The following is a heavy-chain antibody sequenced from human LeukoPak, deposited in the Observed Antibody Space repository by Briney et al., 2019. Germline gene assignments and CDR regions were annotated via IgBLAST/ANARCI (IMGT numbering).Heavy chain of an antibody. CDR3: AKEPQRYCSGGSCYGFDY. D-gene: IGHD2-15*01. J-gene: IGHJ4*02. V-gene: IGHV3-30*18. Sequence: GGSLRLSCAASGFTFSSYGMHWVRQAPGKGLEWVAVISYDGSNKYYADSVKGRFTISRDNSKNTLYLQMNSLRAEDTAVYYCAKEPQRYCSGGSCYGFDYWGQGTLVTVSS. CDR2: ISYDGSNK. CDR1: GFTFSSYG.